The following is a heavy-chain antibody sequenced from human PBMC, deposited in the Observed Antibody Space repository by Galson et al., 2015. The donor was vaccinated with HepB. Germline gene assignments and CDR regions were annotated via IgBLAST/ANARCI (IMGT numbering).Heavy chain of an antibody. Sequence: SLRLSCAASGFTFRSYWMHWVRQAPGKGLVWVSRINSDGTSTSYADSVKGRFIISRDNAKNTLYLQMNSLRAEDTAVYYCARAAVGYCSSTSYPSPDYWGQGTLVTVSS. CDR3: ARAAVGYCSSTSYPSPDY. D-gene: IGHD2-2*01. J-gene: IGHJ4*02. V-gene: IGHV3-74*01. CDR1: GFTFRSYW. CDR2: INSDGTST.